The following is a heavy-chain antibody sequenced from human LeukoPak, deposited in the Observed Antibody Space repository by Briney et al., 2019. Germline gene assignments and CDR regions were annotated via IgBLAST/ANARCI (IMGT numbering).Heavy chain of an antibody. CDR1: GFTFRSYW. CDR3: ARDMGHGTWYGVEYFQH. D-gene: IGHD6-13*01. J-gene: IGHJ1*01. Sequence: GGSLRLSCAASGFTFRSYWMSWVRQAPGRGVEWVANIKQDGSGKYYVASVKGRFTISRDNARTSLYLQMNSLRAEDTAVYYCARDMGHGTWYGVEYFQHWGQGTLVTVSS. CDR2: IKQDGSGK. V-gene: IGHV3-7*04.